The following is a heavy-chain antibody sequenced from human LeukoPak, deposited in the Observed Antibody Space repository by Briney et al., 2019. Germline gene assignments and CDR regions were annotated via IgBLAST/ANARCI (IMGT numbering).Heavy chain of an antibody. CDR3: ARVPAVAAPPFDY. CDR1: GFTFSSYA. V-gene: IGHV3-23*01. J-gene: IGHJ4*02. D-gene: IGHD6-19*01. Sequence: GGSLRLSCAASGFTFSSYAMSWVRQAPGKGLEWVSAINSGGSTYYADSVKGRFTISRDNAKNSLYLQMNSLRAEDTAVYYCARVPAVAAPPFDYWGQGTLVTVSS. CDR2: INSGGST.